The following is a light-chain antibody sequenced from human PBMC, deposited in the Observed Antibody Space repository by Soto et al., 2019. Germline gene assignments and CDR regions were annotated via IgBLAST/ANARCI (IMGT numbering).Light chain of an antibody. CDR3: QSYDTSLRGSEV. CDR2: GNN. Sequence: QPVLTQPPSVSGAPGQRVTISCTGGSSNIGAGYDVHWYQQLPGTAPKLLIYGNNNRPSGVPDRFSVSKSGTSASLAITGLQPEDEDDYYCQSYDTSLRGSEVFGGGTKLTVL. V-gene: IGLV1-40*01. CDR1: SSNIGAGYD. J-gene: IGLJ2*01.